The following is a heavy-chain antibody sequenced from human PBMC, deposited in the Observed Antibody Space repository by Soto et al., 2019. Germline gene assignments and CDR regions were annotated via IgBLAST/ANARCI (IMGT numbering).Heavy chain of an antibody. CDR2: IYPGDSDT. V-gene: IGHV5-51*01. CDR3: ARRWLVDPNWFDP. D-gene: IGHD6-19*01. CDR1: GYSFTSYW. Sequence: VGSLKISCNGSGYSFTSYWIGWVRQMPGKGLEWMGIIYPGDSDTRYSPSFQGQVTISADKSISTAYLQWSSLKASDTAMYYCARRWLVDPNWFDPWGQGTLVTVSS. J-gene: IGHJ5*02.